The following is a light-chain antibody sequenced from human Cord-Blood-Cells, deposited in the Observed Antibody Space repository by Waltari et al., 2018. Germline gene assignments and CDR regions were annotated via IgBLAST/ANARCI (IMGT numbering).Light chain of an antibody. CDR1: SSNTGNNY. J-gene: IGLJ1*01. V-gene: IGLV1-51*02. Sequence: QSVLTQPPSVSAAPGQTVTISCSGTSSNTGNNYVSWYQQLPGTAPKLLIYENNKRPSGIPDRFSGSKSGTSATLGITGLQTGDEADYYCGTWDSSLSAYVFGTGTKVTVL. CDR3: GTWDSSLSAYV. CDR2: ENN.